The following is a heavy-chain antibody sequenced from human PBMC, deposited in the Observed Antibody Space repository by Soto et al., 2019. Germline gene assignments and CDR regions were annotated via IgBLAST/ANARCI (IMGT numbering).Heavy chain of an antibody. CDR2: ISTYNGNT. Sequence: ASVKVSCKASGYIFITYGISWVRQAPGQGLEWMERISTYNGNTNYAQNLQGRVTMTTDTSTSTAYMELRSLRSDDTAVYYCARDLDGSGSYYTDYWGPGTLVTVSS. D-gene: IGHD3-10*01. CDR1: GYIFITYG. J-gene: IGHJ4*02. CDR3: ARDLDGSGSYYTDY. V-gene: IGHV1-18*01.